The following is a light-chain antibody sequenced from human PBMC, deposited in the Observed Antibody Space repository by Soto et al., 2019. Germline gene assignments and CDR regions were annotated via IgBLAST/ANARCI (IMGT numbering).Light chain of an antibody. CDR2: EVS. CDR1: SSDIGGYNY. CDR3: SSYAGSNNLV. J-gene: IGLJ2*01. Sequence: QSVLTKPPSASGSPGQSVTISCTGTSSDIGGYNYVSWFQQHPGKVPKLMIYEVSTRPSGVPDRFSGSKSGNTASLTVSGLQAEDEADYYCSSYAGSNNLVFGGGTKVTVL. V-gene: IGLV2-8*01.